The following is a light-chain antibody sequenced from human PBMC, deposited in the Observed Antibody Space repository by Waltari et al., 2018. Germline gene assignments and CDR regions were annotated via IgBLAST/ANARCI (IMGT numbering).Light chain of an antibody. J-gene: IGLJ2*01. CDR1: SSDVCGYNY. Sequence: QSALTQPRSVSGSPGQSVTISCTGTSSDVCGYNYVSWYQQHPGKAPNLMIYDVSKRPSGVPDRFAGSKSGNTASLTISGLQAEDEADYYCCSYAGIYVVFGGGTKLTVL. CDR2: DVS. CDR3: CSYAGIYVV. V-gene: IGLV2-11*01.